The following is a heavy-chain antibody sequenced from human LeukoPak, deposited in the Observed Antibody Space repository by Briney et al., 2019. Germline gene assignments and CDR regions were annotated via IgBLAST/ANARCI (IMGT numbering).Heavy chain of an antibody. CDR1: GFTFSDYA. CDR2: ISYDGSNK. V-gene: IGHV3-30-3*01. D-gene: IGHD6-13*01. CDR3: ARDPIAAAQRGYFDY. J-gene: IGHJ4*02. Sequence: GGSLRLSCAASGFTFSDYAMHWVRRAPGKGLEWLAVISYDGSNKYYADSVKGRFTISRDNSKNTVYLQMNSLRAEDTAVYYCARDPIAAAQRGYFDYWGQGTLVTVSS.